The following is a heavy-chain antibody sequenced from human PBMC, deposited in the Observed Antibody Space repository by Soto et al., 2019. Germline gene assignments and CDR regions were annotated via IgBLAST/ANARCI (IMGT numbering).Heavy chain of an antibody. Sequence: SETLSLTCTVSGGSISSSSYYWGWIRQPPGKGLEWIGSIYYSGSTYYNPSLKSRVTISVDTSKNQFSLKLSSVTAADTAVYYCARRDYGDPNWFDPWGQGTLVTVSS. D-gene: IGHD4-17*01. J-gene: IGHJ5*02. V-gene: IGHV4-39*01. CDR3: ARRDYGDPNWFDP. CDR2: IYYSGST. CDR1: GGSISSSSYY.